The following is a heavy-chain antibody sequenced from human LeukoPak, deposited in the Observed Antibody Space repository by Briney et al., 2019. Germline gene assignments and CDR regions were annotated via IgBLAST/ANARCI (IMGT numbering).Heavy chain of an antibody. V-gene: IGHV3-7*01. D-gene: IGHD3-22*01. CDR1: GFTFSSYW. CDR2: IKQDRSEK. CDR3: AREGYYYDTANLGY. Sequence: PGGSLRLSCAASGFTFSSYWMSWVRQAPGKGLEWVANIKQDRSEKYYVDSVKGRFTISRDNAKNSLYLQMNSLRAEDTAVYYCAREGYYYDTANLGYWGQGTLVTVSS. J-gene: IGHJ4*02.